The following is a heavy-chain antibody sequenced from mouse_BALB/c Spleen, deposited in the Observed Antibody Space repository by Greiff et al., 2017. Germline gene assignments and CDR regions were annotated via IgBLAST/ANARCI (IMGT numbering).Heavy chain of an antibody. CDR2: IRNKANGYTT. D-gene: IGHD1-1*01. Sequence: EVQVVESGGGLVQPGGSLRLSCATSGFTFTDYYMSWVRQPPGKALEWLGFIRNKANGYTTEYSASVKGRFTISRDNSQSILYLQMNTLRAEDSATYYCARDYYYGSSYHWYFDVWGAGTTVTVSS. CDR3: ARDYYYGSSYHWYFDV. V-gene: IGHV7-3*02. J-gene: IGHJ1*01. CDR1: GFTFTDYY.